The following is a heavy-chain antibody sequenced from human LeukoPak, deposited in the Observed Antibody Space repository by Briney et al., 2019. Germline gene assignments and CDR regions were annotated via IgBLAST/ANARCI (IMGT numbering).Heavy chain of an antibody. CDR1: GYSFTSYW. D-gene: IGHD5-24*01. CDR2: IYPGDSDT. J-gene: IGHJ3*02. Sequence: GESLKISCKGSGYSFTSYWIGWVRQMPRKGLEWMGIIYPGDSDTRYSPSFQGQVTISADKSINTAYLQWSSLKASDTAMYYCAREHSGYNFIGALDMWGQGTMVTVSS. V-gene: IGHV5-51*01. CDR3: AREHSGYNFIGALDM.